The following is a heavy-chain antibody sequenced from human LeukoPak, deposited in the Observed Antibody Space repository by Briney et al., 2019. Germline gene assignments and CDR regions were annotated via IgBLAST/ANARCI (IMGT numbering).Heavy chain of an antibody. CDR1: GFTFSSYG. Sequence: GGSLRLSCAASGFTFSSYGMHWVRQAPGKGLEWVAVIWYDGSNKYYADSAKGRFTISRDNSKNTVHLQMNSLRVEDTAVYYCASYYRGSGSYYTFEYWGQGALVTVSS. CDR2: IWYDGSNK. D-gene: IGHD3-10*01. V-gene: IGHV3-33*01. J-gene: IGHJ4*02. CDR3: ASYYRGSGSYYTFEY.